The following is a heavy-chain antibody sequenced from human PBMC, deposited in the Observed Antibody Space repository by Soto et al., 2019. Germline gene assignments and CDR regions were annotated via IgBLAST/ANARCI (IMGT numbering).Heavy chain of an antibody. V-gene: IGHV5-51*01. J-gene: IGHJ4*02. CDR1: GYIVKNYW. D-gene: IGHD3-16*01. Sequence: GESLKISCKASGYIVKNYWIGWVRQMPGQGLEWMGIIFPDESDTRYSPSFQGHVTISVDKSISTAYVQWSSLKASDSAIYYCFRGGVTSRTFDYWGQGTLVTVSS. CDR3: FRGGVTSRTFDY. CDR2: IFPDESDT.